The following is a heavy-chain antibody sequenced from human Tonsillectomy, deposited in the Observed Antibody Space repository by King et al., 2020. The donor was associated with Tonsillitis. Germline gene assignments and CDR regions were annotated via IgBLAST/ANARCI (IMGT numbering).Heavy chain of an antibody. CDR1: GFTVSSGY. CDR2: IYSGGST. D-gene: IGHD6-19*01. Sequence: DVQLVESGGGLVQPGGSLRLSCAASGFTVSSGYMSWVRQAPGKGLEWVSLIYSGGSTYYADSVTGRFTISRHNSKNTLYLQMNSLRAEDTAVYYCARGGPIAVAGTIDSWGQGTLVTVSS. J-gene: IGHJ4*02. V-gene: IGHV3-53*04. CDR3: ARGGPIAVAGTIDS.